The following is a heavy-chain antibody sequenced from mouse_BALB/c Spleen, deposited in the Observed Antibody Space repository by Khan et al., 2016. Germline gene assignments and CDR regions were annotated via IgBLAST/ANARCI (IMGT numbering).Heavy chain of an antibody. V-gene: IGHV9-4*02. Sequence: QIQLVQSGPELKKPGETVRISCKASGYTFTTAGMQWVQKMPGKGLKWIGWINTHSGVPKYGEDLKGRFAFSLETSASTAYLQISNLKNEDTATYFCARSYRYDDAMDYWGQGTSVTVSS. D-gene: IGHD2-14*01. J-gene: IGHJ4*01. CDR1: GYTFTTAG. CDR2: INTHSGVP. CDR3: ARSYRYDDAMDY.